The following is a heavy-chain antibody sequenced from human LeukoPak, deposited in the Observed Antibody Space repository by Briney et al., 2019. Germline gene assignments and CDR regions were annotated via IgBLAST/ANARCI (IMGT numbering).Heavy chain of an antibody. V-gene: IGHV3-7*04. CDR2: IKQDGSKK. CDR3: TRVGYIDEGIDY. CDR1: GFPFSSYR. D-gene: IGHD5-24*01. J-gene: IGHJ4*02. Sequence: GGSLRLSCVASGFPFSSYRMTWVRQAPGKGLEWVANIKQDGSKKSYVDTVKGRFTISRDNAKNSLYLQMNSLRAEDTAIYYCTRVGYIDEGIDYWGQGTLVTVSS.